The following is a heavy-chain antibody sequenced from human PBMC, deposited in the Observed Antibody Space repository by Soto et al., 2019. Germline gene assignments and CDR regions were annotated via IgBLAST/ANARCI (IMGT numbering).Heavy chain of an antibody. CDR2: MNLDSGNT. CDR1: RYTFPTSY. Sequence: QVQLVQSGAEVKKPGASVRVSCEAYRYTFPTSYINWVRQAAGQGLEWMGWMNLDSGNTGYAQKFQGRITLTRSTSMGTAYLELSSLNSEDSAVYYCARGASPWGQGTLVTVSS. J-gene: IGHJ5*02. CDR3: ARGASP. V-gene: IGHV1-8*01.